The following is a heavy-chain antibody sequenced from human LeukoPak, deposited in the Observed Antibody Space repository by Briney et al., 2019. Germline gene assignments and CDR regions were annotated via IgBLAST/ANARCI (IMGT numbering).Heavy chain of an antibody. Sequence: GGSLILSCAASGFTFSTHAMTRVRQTPGKGLEWVSSISGSGGSTYYADSVKGRFTISRDNSKNNVYLQMNSLRADDTAMYYCASWAGSSGWYGPFDYWGQGTLVTVSS. CDR2: ISGSGGST. CDR1: GFTFSTHA. V-gene: IGHV3-23*01. J-gene: IGHJ4*02. D-gene: IGHD6-19*01. CDR3: ASWAGSSGWYGPFDY.